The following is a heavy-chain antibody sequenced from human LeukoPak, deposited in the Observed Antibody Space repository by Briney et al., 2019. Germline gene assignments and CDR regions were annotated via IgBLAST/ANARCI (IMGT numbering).Heavy chain of an antibody. CDR2: ISGYPGST. CDR1: GYTFTNYG. J-gene: IGHJ4*02. CDR3: ARSDLGTITAGPFN. D-gene: IGHD5-24*01. V-gene: IGHV1-18*01. Sequence: ASVKVSCKASGYTFTNYGITWVRQAPGQGLEWMGWISGYPGSTKYAQNFQGRVTMTIDTSTSTAYMDLRSLRSDDTAIYFCARSDLGTITAGPFNWGQGTLVAVSS.